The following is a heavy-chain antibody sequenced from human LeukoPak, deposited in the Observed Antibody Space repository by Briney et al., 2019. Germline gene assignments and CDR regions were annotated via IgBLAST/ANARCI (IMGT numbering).Heavy chain of an antibody. CDR1: GFTFSNAW. D-gene: IGHD5-12*01. J-gene: IGHJ4*02. CDR3: AKDRGYSGYATIPTRLFDY. CDR2: IRYDGSNK. V-gene: IGHV3-30*02. Sequence: PGGSLRLSCAASGFTFSNAWMSWVRQAPGKGLEWVAFIRYDGSNKYYADSVKGRFTISRDNSKNTLYLQMNSLRAEDTAVYYCAKDRGYSGYATIPTRLFDYWGQGTLVTVSS.